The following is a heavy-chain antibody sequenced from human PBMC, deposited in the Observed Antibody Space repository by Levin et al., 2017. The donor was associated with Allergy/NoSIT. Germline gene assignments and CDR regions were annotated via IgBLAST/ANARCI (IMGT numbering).Heavy chain of an antibody. J-gene: IGHJ4*02. CDR1: GFTVSSNY. D-gene: IGHD6-19*01. V-gene: IGHV3-53*01. CDR3: ARDEVAGTSSGGY. CDR2: IYSGGST. Sequence: GASVKVSCAASGFTVSSNYMSWVRQAPGKGLEWVSVIYSGGSTYYADSVKGRFTISRDNSKNTLYLQMNSLRAEDTAVYYCARDEVAGTSSGGYWGQGTLVTVSS.